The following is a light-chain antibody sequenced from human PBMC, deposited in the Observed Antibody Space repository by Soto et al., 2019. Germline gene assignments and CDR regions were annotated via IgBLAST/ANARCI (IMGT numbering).Light chain of an antibody. V-gene: IGKV3-20*01. CDR3: QQYGSSVYT. J-gene: IGKJ2*01. CDR2: GAS. CDR1: QTIKNNY. Sequence: EIVLTQSPGTLCLSPGERATLSCRASQTIKNNYLAWYQQRPGQAPRLLIHGASSRATGIPDRFSGSGSGTDFTLTISRLEHEDFAVYYCQQYGSSVYTFGQGTKLEIK.